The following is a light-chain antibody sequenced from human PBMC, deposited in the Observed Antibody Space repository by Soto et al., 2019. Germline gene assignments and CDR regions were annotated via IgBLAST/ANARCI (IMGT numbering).Light chain of an antibody. CDR3: NSYTRSDTYV. V-gene: IGLV2-14*01. CDR1: TSDIGGYYF. J-gene: IGLJ1*01. Sequence: QSVLSQPASVSGSRGQSITISCTGTTSDIGGYYFVSWYQQHPGKAPKLMIFDVSNRPSGVSNRFSGSKSGNTASLTISGLQAEDEADYYCNSYTRSDTYVFGAGTKVTVL. CDR2: DVS.